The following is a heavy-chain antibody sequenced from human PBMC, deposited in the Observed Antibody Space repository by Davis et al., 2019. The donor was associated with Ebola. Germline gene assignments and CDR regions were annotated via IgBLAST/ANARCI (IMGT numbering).Heavy chain of an antibody. CDR2: IYSGGST. V-gene: IGHV3-53*01. CDR3: AKLPWPSVPDYFDY. J-gene: IGHJ4*02. D-gene: IGHD5-12*01. Sequence: GESLKISCAASGFTVSSNYMSWVRQAPGKGLEWVSVIYSGGSTYYADSVKGRFTISRDNSKNTMYVQMNSLRAEDTAVYYCAKLPWPSVPDYFDYWGQGTLVTVSS. CDR1: GFTVSSNY.